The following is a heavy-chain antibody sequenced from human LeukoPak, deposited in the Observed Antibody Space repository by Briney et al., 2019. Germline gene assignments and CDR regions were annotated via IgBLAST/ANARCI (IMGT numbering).Heavy chain of an antibody. CDR1: GGSTSSSSYY. J-gene: IGHJ4*02. Sequence: SETLSLTCTVSGGSTSSSSYYWGWIRQPPGKGLEWIGSIYYSGSTYYNPSLKSRVTISVDTSKNQFSLKLSSVTAADTAVYYCARLPSNYYDSSGYYFDYWGQGTLVTVSS. CDR3: ARLPSNYYDSSGYYFDY. D-gene: IGHD3-22*01. V-gene: IGHV4-39*01. CDR2: IYYSGST.